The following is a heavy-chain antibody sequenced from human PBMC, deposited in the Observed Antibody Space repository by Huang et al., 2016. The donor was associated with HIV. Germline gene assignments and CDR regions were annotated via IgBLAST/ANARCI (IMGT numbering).Heavy chain of an antibody. CDR3: VHRLRYGKWYVDY. Sequence: QITLKESGPTLVKPTQTLTLPCTLSGFSLTSSGVAVGWIRQPPGKALEWLALIYWDNEERFSPSLKTRLTITKDTPKNEVVLTMTNMDPVDTATYYCVHRLRYGKWYVDYWGQGVLVTVSS. CDR2: IYWDNEE. V-gene: IGHV2-5*02. D-gene: IGHD6-13*01. J-gene: IGHJ4*02. CDR1: GFSLTSSGVA.